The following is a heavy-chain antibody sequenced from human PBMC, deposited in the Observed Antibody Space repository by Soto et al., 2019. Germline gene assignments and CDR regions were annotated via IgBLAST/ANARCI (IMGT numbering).Heavy chain of an antibody. V-gene: IGHV1-69*13. CDR3: ARVGVVVAATPFYFDY. CDR1: GGTFSSYA. J-gene: IGHJ4*02. Sequence: SVKVSCKASGGTFSSYAISWVRQAPGQGLEWMGGIIPIFGTANYAQKFQGRVTITADESTSTAYMELSSLRSEDTAVYYCARVGVVVAATPFYFDYWGQGTLVTVSS. D-gene: IGHD2-15*01. CDR2: IIPIFGTA.